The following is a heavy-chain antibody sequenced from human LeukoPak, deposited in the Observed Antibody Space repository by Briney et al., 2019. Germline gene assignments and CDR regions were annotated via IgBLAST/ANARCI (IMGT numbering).Heavy chain of an antibody. CDR3: AKDPGVVPAHYFDY. D-gene: IGHD2-2*01. Sequence: GGSLRLSCAASGFTFSDYAMNWVRQAPGKGLEWVPGTGSTGVSTFYADSVKGRFTVSRDNSKNTLSLQMNSLRAEGTAVYYCAKDPGVVPAHYFDYWGQGTLVTVSS. CDR2: TGSTGVST. CDR1: GFTFSDYA. J-gene: IGHJ4*02. V-gene: IGHV3-23*01.